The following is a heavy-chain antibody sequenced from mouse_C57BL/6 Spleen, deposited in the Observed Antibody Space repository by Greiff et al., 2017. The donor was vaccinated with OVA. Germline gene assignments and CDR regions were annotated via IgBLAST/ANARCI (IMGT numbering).Heavy chain of an antibody. D-gene: IGHD4-1*01. Sequence: QVQLQQPGAELVMPGASVKLSCKASGYTFPSYWMHWVKQRPGQGLEWIGEIDPSDSYTNYNQKFKGKSTLTVDKSSSTAYMQLSSLTSEDSAVYYCARSIWDGSLDYWGQGTTLTVSS. CDR3: ARSIWDGSLDY. CDR2: IDPSDSYT. V-gene: IGHV1-69*01. CDR1: GYTFPSYW. J-gene: IGHJ2*01.